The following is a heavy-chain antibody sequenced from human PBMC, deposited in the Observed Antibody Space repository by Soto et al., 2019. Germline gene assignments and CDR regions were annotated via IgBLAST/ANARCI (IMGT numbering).Heavy chain of an antibody. J-gene: IGHJ4*02. CDR3: TRDKFEERAFDY. CDR2: IRSKASGGTA. V-gene: IGHV3-49*03. Sequence: PGGSLRLSCTTSGFNFGDYAMIWLRQAPGKGLEWLAFIRSKASGGTAEYAASVKDRFTILRDDSEGIAYLQMNSLKTEDTAVYYCTRDKFEERAFDYWGQGALVTVSS. CDR1: GFNFGDYA.